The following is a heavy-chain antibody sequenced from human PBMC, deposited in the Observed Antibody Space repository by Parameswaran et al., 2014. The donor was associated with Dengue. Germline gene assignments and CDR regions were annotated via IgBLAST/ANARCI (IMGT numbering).Heavy chain of an antibody. Sequence: SCTVSGGSISSGGYYWSWIRQHPGKGLEWIGYIYYSGSTYYNPSLKSRVTISVDTSKNQFSLKLSSVTAADTAVYYCARVPGHYYGSGSNYYGMDVWGQGTTVTVSS. V-gene: IGHV4-31*02. CDR3: ARVPGHYYGSGSNYYGMDV. J-gene: IGHJ6*02. D-gene: IGHD3-10*01. CDR1: GGSISSGGYY. CDR2: IYYSGST.